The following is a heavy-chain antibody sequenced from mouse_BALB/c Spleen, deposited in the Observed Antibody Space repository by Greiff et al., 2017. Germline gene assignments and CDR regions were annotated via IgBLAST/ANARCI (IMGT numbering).Heavy chain of an antibody. V-gene: IGHV5-17*02. D-gene: IGHD1-2*01. CDR1: GFTFSSFG. CDR2: ISSGSSTI. CDR3: ARPLLRLGYAMDY. J-gene: IGHJ4*01. Sequence: EVQLVESGGGLVQPGGSRKLSCAASGFTFSSFGMHWVRQAPEKGLEWVAYISSGSSTIYYADTVKGRFTISRDNPKNTLFLQMTSLRSEDTAMYYCARPLLRLGYAMDYWGQGTSVTVSS.